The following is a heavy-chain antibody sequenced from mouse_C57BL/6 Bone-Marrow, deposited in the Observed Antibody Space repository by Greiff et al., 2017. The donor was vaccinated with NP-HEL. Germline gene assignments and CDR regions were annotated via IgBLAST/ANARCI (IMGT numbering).Heavy chain of an antibody. CDR3: ARSEYPVWLRRDWYFDV. J-gene: IGHJ1*03. Sequence: EVQLQQSGPELVKPGDSVKISCKASGYSFTGYFMNWVMQSHGKSLEWIGRINPYNGDTFYIQKFKGKATLTVDKSSSTAHMELRSLTSEDSAVYYCARSEYPVWLRRDWYFDVWGTGTTVTVSS. CDR2: INPYNGDT. CDR1: GYSFTGYF. V-gene: IGHV1-20*01. D-gene: IGHD2-2*01.